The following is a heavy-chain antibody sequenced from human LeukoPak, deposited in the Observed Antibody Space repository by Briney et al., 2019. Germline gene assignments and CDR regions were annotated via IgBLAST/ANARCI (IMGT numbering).Heavy chain of an antibody. Sequence: GGSLRLSCAASGFTFSSYAMSWVRQAPGKGLDWVSAISDSGGITYYADSVKGRFTISRDNSKNTLCLQMNSLRAEDTAVYYCAKVANGHSYYFDYWGQGTLVTVSS. J-gene: IGHJ4*02. CDR1: GFTFSSYA. V-gene: IGHV3-23*01. CDR3: AKVANGHSYYFDY. D-gene: IGHD2-8*01. CDR2: ISDSGGIT.